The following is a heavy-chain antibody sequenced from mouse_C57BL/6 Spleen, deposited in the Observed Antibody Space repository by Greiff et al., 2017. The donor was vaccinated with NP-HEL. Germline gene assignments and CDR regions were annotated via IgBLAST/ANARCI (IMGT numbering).Heavy chain of an antibody. CDR3: TRGGSNFYYFDY. D-gene: IGHD1-1*01. CDR2: IDPETGGT. CDR1: GYTFTDYE. J-gene: IGHJ2*01. V-gene: IGHV1-15*01. Sequence: VQLQQSGAELVRPGASVTLSCKASGYTFTDYEMHWVKQTPVHGLEWIGAIDPETGGTAYNQKFKGKAILTADKSSSTAYMELRSLTSEDSAVYYWTRGGSNFYYFDYWGQGTTLTVSS.